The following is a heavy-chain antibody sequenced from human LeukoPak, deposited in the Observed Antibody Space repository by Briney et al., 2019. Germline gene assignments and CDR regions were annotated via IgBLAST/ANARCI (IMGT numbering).Heavy chain of an antibody. CDR1: GYTXTSYY. CDR3: AREGGIAARHMDY. CDR2: ITPSGGST. D-gene: IGHD6-6*01. Sequence: GASVKVSCKASGYTXTSYYIHWVRQAPGQGLEWMGIITPSGGSTSYAQKFQGRVTMTRDTSTSTVYMELSSLRSEDTAVYYCAREGGIAARHMDYWGQGTLVTVSS. J-gene: IGHJ4*02. V-gene: IGHV1-46*01.